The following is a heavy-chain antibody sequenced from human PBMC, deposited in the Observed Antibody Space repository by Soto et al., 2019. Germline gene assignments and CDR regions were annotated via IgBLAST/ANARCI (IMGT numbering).Heavy chain of an antibody. CDR3: TTARGTYGAEYFQH. CDR1: GFTFTNAW. Sequence: SLRLSCAASGFTFTNAWMSWVRQAPGKGLEWVGRIKSKTDGGTTDYAAPVKGRFTISRDDSKNTLYLQMNSLKTEDTAVYYCTTARGTYGAEYFQHWGQGTLVTVSS. V-gene: IGHV3-15*01. J-gene: IGHJ1*01. CDR2: IKSKTDGGTT. D-gene: IGHD4-17*01.